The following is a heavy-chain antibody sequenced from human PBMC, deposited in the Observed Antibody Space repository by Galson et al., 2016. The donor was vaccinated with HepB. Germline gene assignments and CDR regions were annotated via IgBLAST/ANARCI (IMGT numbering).Heavy chain of an antibody. V-gene: IGHV4-31*02. Sequence: SDGYYWSWIRQHPGKGLEWIGYIYYSGSTYYTPSLKSRVTISADTSTNEFSLKLSSVTAADTAVYYCASGYCSGGSCYFDSWGQGTLVTVSS. CDR2: IYYSGST. CDR3: ASGYCSGGSCYFDS. CDR1: SDGYY. D-gene: IGHD2-15*01. J-gene: IGHJ4*02.